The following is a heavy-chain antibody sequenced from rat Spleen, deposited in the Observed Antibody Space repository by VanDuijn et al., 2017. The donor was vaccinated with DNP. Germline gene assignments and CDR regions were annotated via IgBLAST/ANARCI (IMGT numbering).Heavy chain of an antibody. CDR2: IWGHGNT. J-gene: IGHJ4*01. D-gene: IGHD5-1*01. V-gene: IGHV2S75*01. Sequence: QVQLKESGPVLVQASEILSLTCTVSGFSLTNYGVIWVRQSPGKGLEWMGIIWGHGNTDYNSALKSRLSINRDTSKSKVFLKMNSLQTDDTAIYYCTRESWGHVMDGWGQGASVTVSS. CDR1: GFSLTNYG. CDR3: TRESWGHVMDG.